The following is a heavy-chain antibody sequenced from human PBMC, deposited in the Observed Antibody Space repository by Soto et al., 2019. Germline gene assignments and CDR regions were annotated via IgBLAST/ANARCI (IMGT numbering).Heavy chain of an antibody. CDR2: ISSSSSYI. D-gene: IGHD5-18*01. V-gene: IGHV3-21*01. Sequence: PGGSLRLSCAASGFTFSSYSMNWVRQAPGKGLEWVSSISSSSSYIYYADSVKGRFTISRDNAKNSLYLQMNSLRAEDTAVYYCARVGGYSYGTDPIDYWGQGTLVTVSS. CDR3: ARVGGYSYGTDPIDY. CDR1: GFTFSSYS. J-gene: IGHJ4*02.